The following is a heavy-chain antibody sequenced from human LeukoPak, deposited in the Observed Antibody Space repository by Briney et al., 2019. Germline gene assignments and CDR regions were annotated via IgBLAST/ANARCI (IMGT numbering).Heavy chain of an antibody. D-gene: IGHD1-7*01. V-gene: IGHV3-30-3*01. J-gene: IGHJ6*03. Sequence: GGSLRLSCAASGFTFSSYAMHWVRQAPGKGLEWVAVISYDGSNKYYADSVKGRFTISRDNSKNTLYLQMNSLRAEDTAVYYCARDPETGTWGCYMDVWGKGTTVTVSS. CDR1: GFTFSSYA. CDR2: ISYDGSNK. CDR3: ARDPETGTWGCYMDV.